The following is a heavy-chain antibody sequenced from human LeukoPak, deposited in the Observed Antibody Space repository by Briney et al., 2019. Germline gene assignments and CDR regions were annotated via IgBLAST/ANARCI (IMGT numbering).Heavy chain of an antibody. Sequence: PGGSLRLSCAASGFTFSDYYMSWIRQAPGKGLEWVSYISSSSSYTNYADSVKGRFTISRDNAKNSLYLQMNSLRAEDTAVYYCARFYPYGSGSYYNSYYYGMDVWGKGTTVTVSS. CDR3: ARFYPYGSGSYYNSYYYGMDV. J-gene: IGHJ6*04. D-gene: IGHD3-10*01. V-gene: IGHV3-11*06. CDR2: ISSSSSYT. CDR1: GFTFSDYY.